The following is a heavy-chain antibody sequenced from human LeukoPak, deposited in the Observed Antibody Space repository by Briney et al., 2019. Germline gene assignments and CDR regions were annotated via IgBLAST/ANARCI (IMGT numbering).Heavy chain of an antibody. D-gene: IGHD3-9*01. CDR3: ARFKRYFDWAFDY. CDR2: INSDGSST. V-gene: IGHV3-74*01. Sequence: GGSLRLSCAASGFTFSSCWMHWVRQAPGKGLVWVSRINSDGSSTSYADSVKGRFTISRDNSKNTLYLQMNSLRAEDTAVYYCARFKRYFDWAFDYWGQGTLVTVSS. CDR1: GFTFSSCW. J-gene: IGHJ4*02.